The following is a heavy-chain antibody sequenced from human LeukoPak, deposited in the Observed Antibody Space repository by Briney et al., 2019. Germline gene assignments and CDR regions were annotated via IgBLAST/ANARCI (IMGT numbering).Heavy chain of an antibody. D-gene: IGHD4-17*01. CDR1: GFTVSSNY. Sequence: QTGGSLRLSCAASGFTVSSNYMSWVRQAPGKGLEWVSVIYSGGSTYYADSVKGRFTISRDNSKNTLYLQMNSLRAEDTAVYYCARDAPPTYGDYPIFDYWGQGTLVTVSS. V-gene: IGHV3-66*01. J-gene: IGHJ4*02. CDR3: ARDAPPTYGDYPIFDY. CDR2: IYSGGST.